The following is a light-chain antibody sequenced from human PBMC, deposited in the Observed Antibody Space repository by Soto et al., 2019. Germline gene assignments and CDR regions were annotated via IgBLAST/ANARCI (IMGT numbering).Light chain of an antibody. V-gene: IGLV2-14*01. Sequence: QSALTQPASVSGSPGQSITISCTGTSSDVGGYNYVSWYQQHPGKAPKLMIYEVTNRPSGVSNRFSGSKSGNTASLTISGLQAEDEAHYYCASYTRSTNLLFGGGTKLTVL. CDR2: EVT. CDR3: ASYTRSTNLL. J-gene: IGLJ2*01. CDR1: SSDVGGYNY.